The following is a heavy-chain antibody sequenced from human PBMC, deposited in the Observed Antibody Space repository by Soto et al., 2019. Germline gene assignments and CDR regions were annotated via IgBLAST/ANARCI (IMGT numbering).Heavy chain of an antibody. CDR3: ARAGSYRYFDY. CDR2: INYTGRT. CDR1: GDSVNRGGYY. V-gene: IGHV4-61*08. D-gene: IGHD3-16*02. Sequence: QVQLQESGPGLVKPAETLSLTCNVSGDSVNRGGYYWSWIRQAPGMGLEWVGNINYTGRTEYNPSLKGRLTMSVDASENKFSLNLRSVTAADTATYYCARAGSYRYFDYWGQGVLVTVSS. J-gene: IGHJ4*02.